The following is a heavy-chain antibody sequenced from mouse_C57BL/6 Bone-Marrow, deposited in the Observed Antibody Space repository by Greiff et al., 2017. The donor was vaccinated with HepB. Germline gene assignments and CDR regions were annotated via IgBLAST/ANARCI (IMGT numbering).Heavy chain of an antibody. D-gene: IGHD1-1*01. V-gene: IGHV1-64*01. J-gene: IGHJ2*01. Sequence: QVQLQQPGAELVKPGASVKLSCKASGYTFTSYWMHWVKQRPGQGLEWIGMIHPNSGSTNYNEKFKSKATLTVDKSSSTAYMHLSSLTSEDSAVYYCAREVGRYYFDYWGQGTTLTVSS. CDR3: AREVGRYYFDY. CDR2: IHPNSGST. CDR1: GYTFTSYW.